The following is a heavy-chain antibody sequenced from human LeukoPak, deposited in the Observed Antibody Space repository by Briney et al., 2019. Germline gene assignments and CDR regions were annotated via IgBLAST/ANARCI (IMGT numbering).Heavy chain of an antibody. Sequence: GGSLRLSCAASGSTFSSYEMNWVRQAPGKGLEWVSYISSSGSTIYYADSVKGRFTISRDNAKNSLYLQMNSLRAEDTAVYYCATGRQPLGYYGMDVWGQGTTVTVSS. CDR2: ISSSGSTI. CDR3: ATGRQPLGYYGMDV. V-gene: IGHV3-48*03. CDR1: GSTFSSYE. J-gene: IGHJ6*02. D-gene: IGHD6-13*01.